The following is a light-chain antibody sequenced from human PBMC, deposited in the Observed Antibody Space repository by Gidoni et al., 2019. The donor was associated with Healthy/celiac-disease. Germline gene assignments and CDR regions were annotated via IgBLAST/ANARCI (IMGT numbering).Light chain of an antibody. CDR2: DAY. CDR3: QQRSNGPPMYS. CDR1: QSDSSY. V-gene: IGKV3-11*01. Sequence: IVLSPSPVTLSLSPGERVTLSCRASQSDSSYLAWYQQKPGQAPRLLIYDAYNRATGIPARFSGSGSGTDINLTISSLEPEDVAVYYCQQRSNGPPMYSFGEGTKLEIK. J-gene: IGKJ2*03.